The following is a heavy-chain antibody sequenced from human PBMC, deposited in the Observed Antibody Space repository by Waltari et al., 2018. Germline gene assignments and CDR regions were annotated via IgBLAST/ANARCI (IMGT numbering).Heavy chain of an antibody. CDR3: AREEVSLGYFDL. V-gene: IGHV3-30-3*01. D-gene: IGHD3-16*02. CDR1: GFTFSSYA. CDR2: ISYDGSNK. Sequence: QVQLVESGGGVVQPGRSLRLSCAAPGFTFSSYAMHWVRQAPGKGLEWVAVISYDGSNKYYADSVKGRFTISRDNSKNTLYLQMNSLRAEDTAVYYCAREEVSLGYFDLWGRGTLVTVSS. J-gene: IGHJ2*01.